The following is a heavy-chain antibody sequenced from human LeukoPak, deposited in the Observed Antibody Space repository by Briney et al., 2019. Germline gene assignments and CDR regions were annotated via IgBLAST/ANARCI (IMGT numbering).Heavy chain of an antibody. D-gene: IGHD6-13*01. CDR3: ASFGIAAAGEGY. CDR2: INPSGGST. Sequence: ASVKVSCKASGYTFTSYYMHWVRQAPGQGLEWMGIINPSGGSTSYAQKFQGRVTMTRDTSTSTVYMELSSLRSEDTAVYYCASFGIAAAGEGYWGQGTLVTVSS. J-gene: IGHJ4*02. V-gene: IGHV1-46*01. CDR1: GYTFTSYY.